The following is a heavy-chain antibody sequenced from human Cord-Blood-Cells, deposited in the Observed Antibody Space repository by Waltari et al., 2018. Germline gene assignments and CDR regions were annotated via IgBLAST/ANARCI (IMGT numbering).Heavy chain of an antibody. CDR3: AKFHSSSWFWFDY. Sequence: EVQLLESGGGLVQPGGSLRLSCAASGFTFSSYAMSWVRQAPGKGLEWVSAISGSGGSTYYADSVKVRFTISRDNSNNTLYRQMNSLRAEDTAVYYCAKFHSSSWFWFDYWGQGTLVTVSS. J-gene: IGHJ4*02. CDR1: GFTFSSYA. V-gene: IGHV3-23*01. CDR2: ISGSGGST. D-gene: IGHD6-13*01.